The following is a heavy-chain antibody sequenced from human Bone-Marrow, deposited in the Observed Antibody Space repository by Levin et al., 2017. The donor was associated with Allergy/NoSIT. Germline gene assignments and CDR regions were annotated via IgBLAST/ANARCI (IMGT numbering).Heavy chain of an antibody. D-gene: IGHD3-9*01. CDR1: GGSFSNYF. CDR3: AGGLRYFDWLDAFDI. CDR2: IYDSGSP. Sequence: SETLSLTCSVSGGSFSNYFWIWIRQPPGKGLEWIGNIYDSGSPNYNPSLKSRVTISIATSKNQFSLKLRSVTAADTGVYYCAGGLRYFDWLDAFDIWGPGTMVIVSS. V-gene: IGHV4-59*08. J-gene: IGHJ3*02.